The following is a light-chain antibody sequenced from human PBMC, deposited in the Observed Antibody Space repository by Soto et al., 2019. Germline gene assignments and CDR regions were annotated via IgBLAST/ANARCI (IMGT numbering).Light chain of an antibody. CDR1: SSDVGGYNY. CDR3: SSYRTSNTRQIV. V-gene: IGLV2-14*03. Sequence: QSALTQPASVSGSPGQSITISCTGTSSDVGGYNYVSWYQHHPGKAPKLMIYDVSNRPSGVSNRFSGSKSGNTASLSISGLQPEDEADYYCSSYRTSNTRQIVCGTGTKVTDL. J-gene: IGLJ1*01. CDR2: DVS.